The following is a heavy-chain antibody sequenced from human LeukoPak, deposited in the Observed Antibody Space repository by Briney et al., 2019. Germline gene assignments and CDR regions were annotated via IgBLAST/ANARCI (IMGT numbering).Heavy chain of an antibody. J-gene: IGHJ3*02. Sequence: GESLKISWKGSGYSFTTYWIGWVRQMPGKGLEWMGIIYPGDSDTRYSPSFQGQVTISADKSISTAYLQWSSLKASDTAMYYCATETFYYDSSGYGDAFDIWGQGTMVTVSS. CDR1: GYSFTTYW. V-gene: IGHV5-51*01. D-gene: IGHD3-22*01. CDR2: IYPGDSDT. CDR3: ATETFYYDSSGYGDAFDI.